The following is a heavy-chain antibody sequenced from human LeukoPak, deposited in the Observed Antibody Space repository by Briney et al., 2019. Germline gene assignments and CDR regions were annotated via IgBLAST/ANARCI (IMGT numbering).Heavy chain of an antibody. CDR2: INPNSGGT. CDR3: AREPYDSSGYSLAEYFLH. D-gene: IGHD3-22*01. V-gene: IGHV1-2*02. J-gene: IGHJ1*01. Sequence: ASVKVSCKASGYTFTGYYMHWVRQAPGQGLEWMGWINPNSGGTNYAQKFQGRVTMTRDTSISTAYMELSRLRSDDTAVYYCAREPYDSSGYSLAEYFLHWGQGTLVTVSS. CDR1: GYTFTGYY.